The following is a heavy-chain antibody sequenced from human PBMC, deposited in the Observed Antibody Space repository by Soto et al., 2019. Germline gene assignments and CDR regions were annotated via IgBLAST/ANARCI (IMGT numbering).Heavy chain of an antibody. Sequence: PSETPSLSCAVYGWSFSVSYWSWIRQPPGKGLEWIGEINHSGSTNYNPSLKSRVTISVDTSKNQFSLKLSSVTAADTAVYYCARGLIVVVPGGYYYMDVWGKGTTVTSP. D-gene: IGHD2-2*01. V-gene: IGHV4-34*01. CDR2: INHSGST. CDR1: GWSFSVSY. J-gene: IGHJ6*03. CDR3: ARGLIVVVPGGYYYMDV.